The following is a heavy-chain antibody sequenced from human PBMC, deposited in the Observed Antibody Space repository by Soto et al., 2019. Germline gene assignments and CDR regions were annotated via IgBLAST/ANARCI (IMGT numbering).Heavy chain of an antibody. V-gene: IGHV1-18*04. CDR1: GYTFVSYG. J-gene: IGHJ4*02. CDR3: ARDRADFYDSSTAFGDI. Sequence: QVQLVQSGSDVKRAGASVRVSCKASGYTFVSYGLSWVRQAPGQGLEWMGWISAYNGNTGYAEQFQDRATLTTDTSTSTAYLELRSLRFDDTAIYYCARDRADFYDSSTAFGDIWGPGTLVTVSP. D-gene: IGHD3-10*01. CDR2: ISAYNGNT.